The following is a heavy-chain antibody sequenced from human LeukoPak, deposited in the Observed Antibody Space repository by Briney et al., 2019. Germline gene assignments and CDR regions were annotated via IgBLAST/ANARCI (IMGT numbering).Heavy chain of an antibody. V-gene: IGHV4-34*01. J-gene: IGHJ2*01. CDR3: ARGKELRRPWYFDL. CDR2: INHSGST. Sequence: PSETLSLTCAVYGGSFSDYYWSWIRQSPGKGLEWIGEINHSGSTNYNPSLKSRVTISVDTSRNQFSLKLSSVTAADTGVYYCARGKELRRPWYFDLWGRGTLITVSS. D-gene: IGHD1-26*01. CDR1: GGSFSDYY.